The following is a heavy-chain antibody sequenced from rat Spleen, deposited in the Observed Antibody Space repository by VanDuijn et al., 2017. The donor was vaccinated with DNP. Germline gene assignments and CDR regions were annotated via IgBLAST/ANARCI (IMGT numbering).Heavy chain of an antibody. CDR3: VRWNSGHFDY. CDR2: IGSDGYAP. CDR1: GFTFSDYY. V-gene: IGHV5-22*01. D-gene: IGHD4-3*01. Sequence: EVQLVESGGGLVQPGRSLKLSCGASGFTFSDYYMAWVRQAPTRGLEWVAYIGSDGYAPYYADSVKGRFTISRDNAKSTLYLQMNTLRSEDMATYYCVRWNSGHFDYWGQGTLVTVSS. J-gene: IGHJ3*01.